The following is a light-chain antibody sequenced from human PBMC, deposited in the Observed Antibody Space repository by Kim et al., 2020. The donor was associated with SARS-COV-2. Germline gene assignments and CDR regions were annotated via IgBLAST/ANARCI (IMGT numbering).Light chain of an antibody. CDR2: GGS. V-gene: IGKV3-11*01. CDR3: HQSRT. CDR1: QTVSRP. Sequence: PVNLSLSPGETVTLSCRASQTVSRPLAWYQQKPGQAPRLLIYGGSKRATGIPARFTGSGSGTDFTLTISSLEAEDSAVYYCHQSRTFGGGTKVDIK. J-gene: IGKJ4*01.